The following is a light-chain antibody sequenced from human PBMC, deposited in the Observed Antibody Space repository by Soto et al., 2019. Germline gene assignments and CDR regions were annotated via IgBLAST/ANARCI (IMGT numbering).Light chain of an antibody. CDR1: QAISDW. Sequence: DIQMTQSPSTLSASVGDRVSITCRASQAISDWLAWYQQKPGQVPELLIFDVSTLESGVPSRFSGSRSGTEFTLTISSLQPGDFATYFCQQYHTYSTFGQGTKVDIK. V-gene: IGKV1-5*01. CDR3: QQYHTYST. J-gene: IGKJ1*01. CDR2: DVS.